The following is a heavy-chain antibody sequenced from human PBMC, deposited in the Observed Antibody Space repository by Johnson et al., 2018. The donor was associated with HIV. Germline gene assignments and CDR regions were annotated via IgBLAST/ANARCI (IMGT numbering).Heavy chain of an antibody. Sequence: QMQLVESGGGLVKPGGSLRLSCAASGFTFSDYYMSWIRQAPGKGLEWVSYITSSGSTIYYADSVKGRFTISRDNSKNTLYLQMNSLRTDDTAVYYCARASGEWDAFDIWGQGTVVTVSS. D-gene: IGHD3-10*01. CDR3: ARASGEWDAFDI. CDR1: GFTFSDYY. J-gene: IGHJ3*02. V-gene: IGHV3-11*04. CDR2: ITSSGSTI.